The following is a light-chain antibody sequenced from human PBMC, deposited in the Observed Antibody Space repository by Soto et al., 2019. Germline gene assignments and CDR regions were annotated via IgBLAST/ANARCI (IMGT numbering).Light chain of an antibody. CDR2: AAS. Sequence: DIQLTQSPSFLSASVGDRVTITCRASQGISSSLAWYQQKPGKAPNLLIYAASTLQSGVPSRFSGSGSGTEFTLTISSLQPADFATYYCQQVNSYPRTFGQGTKVEIK. CDR1: QGISSS. J-gene: IGKJ1*01. V-gene: IGKV1-9*01. CDR3: QQVNSYPRT.